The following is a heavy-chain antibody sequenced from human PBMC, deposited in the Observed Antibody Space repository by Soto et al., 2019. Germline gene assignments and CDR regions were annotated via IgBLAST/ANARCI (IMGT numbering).Heavy chain of an antibody. J-gene: IGHJ4*02. CDR3: ARGGRAAAGTDY. V-gene: IGHV1-3*01. Sequence: QVQLVQSGAEVKKPGASVKVSYKASGYTFTSYAMHWVRQAPGQRLEWMGWINAGNGNTKYSQKFQGRVTITRDTSASTAYMELSSLRSEDTAVYYCARGGRAAAGTDYWGQGTLVTVSS. D-gene: IGHD6-13*01. CDR2: INAGNGNT. CDR1: GYTFTSYA.